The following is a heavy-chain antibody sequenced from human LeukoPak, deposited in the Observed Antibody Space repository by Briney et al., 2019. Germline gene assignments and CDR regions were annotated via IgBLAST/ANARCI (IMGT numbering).Heavy chain of an antibody. V-gene: IGHV4-34*01. CDR1: GGSFSGYY. Sequence: SETLSLTCAVYGGSFSGYYWSWIRQPPGKGLEWIGEINHSGSTNYNPSLKGRVTISVDTSKNQFSLKLSSVTAADTAVYYCARRTAMVLNYWGQGTLVTVSS. J-gene: IGHJ4*02. CDR3: ARRTAMVLNY. CDR2: INHSGST. D-gene: IGHD5-18*01.